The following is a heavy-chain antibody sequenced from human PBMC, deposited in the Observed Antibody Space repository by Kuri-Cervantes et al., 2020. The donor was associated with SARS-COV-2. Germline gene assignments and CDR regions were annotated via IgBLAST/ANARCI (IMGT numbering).Heavy chain of an antibody. D-gene: IGHD3-9*01. J-gene: IGHJ4*02. CDR1: GFTFSSYA. CDR2: ITGSSGVST. CDR3: ARDQGLRYFDWLLGDFDY. Sequence: GGSLRLSCAASGFTFSSYAMSWVRQAPGKGLEWVSGITGSSGVSTYYADSVKGRFTISRDNAKNSLYLQMNSLRDEDTAVYYCARDQGLRYFDWLLGDFDYWGQGTLVTVSS. V-gene: IGHV3-23*01.